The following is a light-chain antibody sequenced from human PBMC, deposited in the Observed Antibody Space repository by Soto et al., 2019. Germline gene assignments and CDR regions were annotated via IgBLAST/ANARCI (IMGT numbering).Light chain of an antibody. CDR3: SSYTSSSTLV. CDR1: SSDIGAYNY. V-gene: IGLV2-14*01. J-gene: IGLJ2*01. CDR2: DVS. Sequence: QSALTQPASVSGSPGQSITISCTGTSSDIGAYNYVSWYQQHPGEAPELMIYDVSNRPSGVSNRFSGSKSGNTASLTISGLQAEDEADYYCSSYTSSSTLVFGGGTKLTVL.